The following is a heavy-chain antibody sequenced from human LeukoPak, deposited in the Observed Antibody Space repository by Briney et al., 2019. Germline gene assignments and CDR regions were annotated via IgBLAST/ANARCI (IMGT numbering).Heavy chain of an antibody. D-gene: IGHD3-3*01. CDR1: GYTFTSYA. Sequence: ASVTVSCTASGYTFTSYAMHWVRQPPGQRLEWMGWINAGNGNTKYSQKFQGRVTITRDTSASTAYMELSSLRSEDTAVYYCARAGVFGVVINYYYYGMDVWGQGTTVTVSS. CDR2: INAGNGNT. J-gene: IGHJ6*02. CDR3: ARAGVFGVVINYYYYGMDV. V-gene: IGHV1-3*01.